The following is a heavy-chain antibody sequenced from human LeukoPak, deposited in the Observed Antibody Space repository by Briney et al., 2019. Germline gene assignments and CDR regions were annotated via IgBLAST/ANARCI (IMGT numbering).Heavy chain of an antibody. Sequence: GESLQSSCKGSGYSFTSCWIGWVRQMPGKGLEWMGIIYPGDSDTRYSPSFQGQVTISADKSISTAYLQWSSLKASDTAMYYCARCESGGSCLHAFDIWGQGTMVTASS. CDR3: ARCESGGSCLHAFDI. CDR1: GYSFTSCW. D-gene: IGHD2-15*01. V-gene: IGHV5-51*01. J-gene: IGHJ3*02. CDR2: IYPGDSDT.